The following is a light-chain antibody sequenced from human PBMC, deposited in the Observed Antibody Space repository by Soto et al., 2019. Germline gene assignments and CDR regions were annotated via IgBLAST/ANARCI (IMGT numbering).Light chain of an antibody. J-gene: IGKJ5*01. Sequence: IQFTQSPSSLSASVGDRVTITCRASQDISHYVAWYQQKPGKAPKVLIYEASTLQSGVPSRFSGSGSGTDFTLTISSLQPDDFATYYCQQYNSYSITFGQGTRLEIK. CDR2: EAS. CDR1: QDISHY. CDR3: QQYNSYSIT. V-gene: IGKV1-9*01.